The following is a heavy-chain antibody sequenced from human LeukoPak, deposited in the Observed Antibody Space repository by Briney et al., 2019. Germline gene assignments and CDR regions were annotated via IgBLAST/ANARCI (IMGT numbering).Heavy chain of an antibody. D-gene: IGHD6-13*01. V-gene: IGHV4-38-2*02. CDR2: IYPSGTT. CDR1: GYSISSGYY. Sequence: SETLSLTCTVSGYSISSGYYWGWIRQPPGKGLEWIGNIYPSGTTYYNPSLKTRVTISVDTSKNQFSLKLSSVTAADTAVYYCARVLAAAGNNWFDPWGQGTLVTVSS. J-gene: IGHJ5*02. CDR3: ARVLAAAGNNWFDP.